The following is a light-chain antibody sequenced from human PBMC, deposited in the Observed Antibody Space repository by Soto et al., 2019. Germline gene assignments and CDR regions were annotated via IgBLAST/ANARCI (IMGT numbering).Light chain of an antibody. CDR1: QNVDNW. CDR2: DAS. CDR3: QRYNSNSRT. V-gene: IGKV1-5*01. Sequence: DIQMTQSPSTLSASVGDRVTITCRASQNVDNWVAWYQQKPGKAPKFLIYDASNLESGVPSRFSGRGSGTQFTLPIPSLQPDDFETYYCQRYNSNSRTFGQGTRV. J-gene: IGKJ1*01.